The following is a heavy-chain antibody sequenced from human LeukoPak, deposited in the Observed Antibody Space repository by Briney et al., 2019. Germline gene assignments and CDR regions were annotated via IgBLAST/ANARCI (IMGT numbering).Heavy chain of an antibody. J-gene: IGHJ4*02. Sequence: GGSLRLSCAASGFTFNNYGMHWVRPAPGKGLEWVAVISYDGSDKYYADSVKGRFTISRDNSKNTLYLRLNNLRTEDAAVYFCAKVDYWGQGTLVTVSS. CDR3: AKVDY. V-gene: IGHV3-30*18. CDR1: GFTFNNYG. CDR2: ISYDGSDK.